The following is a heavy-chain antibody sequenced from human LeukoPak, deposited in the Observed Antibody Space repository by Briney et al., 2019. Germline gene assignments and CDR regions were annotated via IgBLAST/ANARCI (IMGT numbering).Heavy chain of an antibody. Sequence: TLSLTCTVSGGSISSGGYYWSWIRQHPGKGLEWIGYIYYSGSTYYNPSLKSRVTISVDTSKYQFSLKLSSVTAADTAVYYCARDDQDLDSHAFDIWGQGTMVTVSS. CDR1: GGSISSGGYY. CDR2: IYYSGST. J-gene: IGHJ3*02. V-gene: IGHV4-31*03. CDR3: ARDDQDLDSHAFDI.